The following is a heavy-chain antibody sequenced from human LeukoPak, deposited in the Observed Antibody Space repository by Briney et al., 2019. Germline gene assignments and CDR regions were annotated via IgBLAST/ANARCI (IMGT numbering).Heavy chain of an antibody. CDR2: ISNNGGYT. Sequence: GGSLRLSCAASGFTFSSSAMSWVRQAPGKGLEWVSAISNNGGYTFYADSVKGRFTISRDNARNSLYLQMNNLRGEDTAIYYCARDAGNSGHGCDLWGQGTLVTVSS. V-gene: IGHV3-23*01. CDR1: GFTFSSSA. CDR3: ARDAGNSGHGCDL. J-gene: IGHJ5*02. D-gene: IGHD5-12*01.